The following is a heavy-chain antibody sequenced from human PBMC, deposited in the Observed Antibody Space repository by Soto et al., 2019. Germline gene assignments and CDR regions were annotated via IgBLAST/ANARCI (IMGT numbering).Heavy chain of an antibody. V-gene: IGHV7-4-1*01. CDR3: ARDPLYSSGWYRYYYYYGMDV. CDR1: GYTFTSYA. J-gene: IGHJ6*02. Sequence: ASVKVSCKASGYTFTSYAMNWVRQAPGQGLEWMGWINTNTGNPTYAQGFTGRFVFSLDTSVSTAYLQICSLKAEDTAVYYCARDPLYSSGWYRYYYYYGMDVWGQGTTVTVSS. CDR2: INTNTGNP. D-gene: IGHD6-19*01.